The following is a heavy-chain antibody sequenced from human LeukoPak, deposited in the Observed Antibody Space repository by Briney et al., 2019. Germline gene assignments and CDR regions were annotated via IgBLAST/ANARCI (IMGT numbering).Heavy chain of an antibody. CDR2: IRYDGSNK. CDR3: AKDYSEYYYDSSGYFDY. D-gene: IGHD3-22*01. V-gene: IGHV3-30*02. CDR1: GFTFSSYG. Sequence: GGSLRLSCAASGFTFSSYGMHWVRQAPGKGLEWVAFIRYDGSNKYYADSVKGRFTISRDNSKNTLYLQMNSLRAEDTAVYYCAKDYSEYYYDSSGYFDYWGQGTLVTVSS. J-gene: IGHJ4*02.